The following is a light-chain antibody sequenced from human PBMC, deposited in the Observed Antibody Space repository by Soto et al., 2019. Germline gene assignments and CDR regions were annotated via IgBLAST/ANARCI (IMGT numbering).Light chain of an antibody. Sequence: QSVLTQPRSVSGSPGQSVSISCTGTSSDVGGYTYVSWYQQHPGKVPKVMIYDVSKRPSGVPDRFSGSKSGNTASLTISGLQSEDEADYYCCSYAGRYTYVFGTGTKLTVL. CDR1: SSDVGGYTY. J-gene: IGLJ1*01. CDR2: DVS. CDR3: CSYAGRYTYV. V-gene: IGLV2-11*01.